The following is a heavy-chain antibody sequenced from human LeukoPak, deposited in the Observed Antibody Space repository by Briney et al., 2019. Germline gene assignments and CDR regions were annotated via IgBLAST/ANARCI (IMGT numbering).Heavy chain of an antibody. CDR3: ARRGGTSGYYSFDY. CDR2: IYSSGST. CDR1: GDSISTSIYF. J-gene: IGHJ4*02. D-gene: IGHD3-22*01. Sequence: SETLSLTCTLSGDSISTSIYFWGWIRQPPGKGLEWIGSIYSSGSTYYNPSLQSRITISLDTSKNQFSLKLSSGAAADTAVYFCARRGGTSGYYSFDYWGQGTLVTVSS. V-gene: IGHV4-39*01.